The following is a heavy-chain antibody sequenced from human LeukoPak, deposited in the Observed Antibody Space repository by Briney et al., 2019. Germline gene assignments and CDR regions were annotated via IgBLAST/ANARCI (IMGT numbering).Heavy chain of an antibody. D-gene: IGHD3-22*01. CDR2: IYSGGST. J-gene: IGHJ3*02. Sequence: GGSLRLSCAASGFTVSSNYMSWVRQAPGKGLEWVSVIYSGGSTYYADSVKGRFTISRDNSKNTLYLQMNSLRAEDTAVYYCARDAYYYDSSGYHDAFDIWGQGTMVTVSS. CDR3: ARDAYYYDSSGYHDAFDI. V-gene: IGHV3-66*01. CDR1: GFTVSSNY.